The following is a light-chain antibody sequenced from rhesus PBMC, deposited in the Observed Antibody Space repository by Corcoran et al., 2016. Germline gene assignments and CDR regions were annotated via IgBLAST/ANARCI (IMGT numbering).Light chain of an antibody. Sequence: EIVMTQSPATLALSPGERATLSCRASQSVSSYLAWYQQKPGQAPRLLIYGASRRATGIPDRFSGGGAGTEFTLTVSSLEPDDFGVYFCLQSSNWPCSFGQGTKVEIK. V-gene: IGKV3-24*04. J-gene: IGKJ2*01. CDR3: LQSSNWPCS. CDR1: QSVSSY. CDR2: GAS.